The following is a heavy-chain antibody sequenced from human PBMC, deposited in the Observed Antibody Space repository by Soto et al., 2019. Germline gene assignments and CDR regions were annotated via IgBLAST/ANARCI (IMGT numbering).Heavy chain of an antibody. CDR1: GFTFSSYA. J-gene: IGHJ4*02. V-gene: IGHV3-23*01. CDR2: ISGSGGST. Sequence: HPGGSLRLSCAASGFTFSSYAMSWVRQAPGKGLEWVSAISGSGGSTYYADSVKGRFTISRDNSKNTLYLQMNSLRAEDTAVYYCAKDRTHGDYEFDYWGQGTLVTVSS. CDR3: AKDRTHGDYEFDY. D-gene: IGHD4-17*01.